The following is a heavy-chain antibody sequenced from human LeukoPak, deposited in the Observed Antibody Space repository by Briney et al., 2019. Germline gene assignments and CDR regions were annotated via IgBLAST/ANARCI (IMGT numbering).Heavy chain of an antibody. CDR1: GFTFSSYA. J-gene: IGHJ1*01. V-gene: IGHV3-30-3*01. Sequence: GGSLRLSCAASGFTFSSYAMHWVRQAPGKGLEWVAVISYDGSNKYYADSVKGRFTISRDNSKNTLYLQMNSLRAEDTAVYYCAKAPPNIVVVPAALQHWGQGTLVTVSS. CDR3: AKAPPNIVVVPAALQH. CDR2: ISYDGSNK. D-gene: IGHD2-2*01.